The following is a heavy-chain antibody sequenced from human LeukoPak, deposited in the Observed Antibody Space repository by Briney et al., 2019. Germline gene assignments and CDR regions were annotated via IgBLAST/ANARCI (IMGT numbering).Heavy chain of an antibody. Sequence: GASVKVSCKASGYTFTSYAMHWVRQAPGQRLEWMGWINAGNGNTKYSQKFQGRVTITRDTSASTAYMELSSLRSEDTAVYYCARAMVRGVSLIDWGQGTLVTVS. CDR1: GYTFTSYA. D-gene: IGHD3-10*01. CDR2: INAGNGNT. V-gene: IGHV1-3*01. CDR3: ARAMVRGVSLID. J-gene: IGHJ4*02.